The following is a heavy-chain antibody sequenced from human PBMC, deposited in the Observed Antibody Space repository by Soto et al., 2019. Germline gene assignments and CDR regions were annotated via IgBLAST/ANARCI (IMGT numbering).Heavy chain of an antibody. CDR1: GSTFTPSY. V-gene: IGHV1-46*01. D-gene: IGHD6-13*01. Sequence: QVQLVQSGAEVKKPGASVKLSCRKSGSTFTPSYIHWVRQAPGQGLEWLAIINPASGSTNYAQDLQGRVTLTMDTSTTTVYMELSGLRAEDTAIFYCARDLSAGDHWGQGTPVTVSS. CDR3: ARDLSAGDH. J-gene: IGHJ4*02. CDR2: INPASGST.